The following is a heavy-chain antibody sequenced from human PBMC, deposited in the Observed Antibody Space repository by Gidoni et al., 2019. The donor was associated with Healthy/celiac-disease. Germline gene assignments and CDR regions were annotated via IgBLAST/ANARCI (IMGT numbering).Heavy chain of an antibody. J-gene: IGHJ4*02. CDR2: IYYSGST. CDR1: GGSISSVGYY. D-gene: IGHD2-15*01. V-gene: IGHV4-31*03. Sequence: QVQLQESGPGLVKPSQTLSRTCTVSGGSISSVGYYWSWIRQHPGKGLEWIGYIYYSGSTYYHPSLKRRVTISVDTSKNQFSLKLSSVTAADTAVYYCARGSCSGGSCYPVWGEWGQGTLVTVSS. CDR3: ARGSCSGGSCYPVWGE.